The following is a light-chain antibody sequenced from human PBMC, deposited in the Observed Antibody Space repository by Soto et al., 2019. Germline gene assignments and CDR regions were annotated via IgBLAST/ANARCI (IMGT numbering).Light chain of an antibody. CDR1: QSISSW. J-gene: IGKJ3*01. CDR3: QQYNIYPFT. V-gene: IGKV1-5*03. Sequence: DIQMTQSPSTLSASVGDRVTITCRASQSISSWLAWYQQKPGKAPKLLIYNASSLESGVPSSFSGSGSGTEFTLTISSLQPDDFATYYCQQYNIYPFTFGPGTKVDIK. CDR2: NAS.